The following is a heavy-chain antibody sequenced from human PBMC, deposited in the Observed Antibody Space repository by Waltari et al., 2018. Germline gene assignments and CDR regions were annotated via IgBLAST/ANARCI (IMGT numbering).Heavy chain of an antibody. Sequence: QVQLVESGPEVKKPGASVKVPCKASGSTLTSYDTPWLRQAPGQGLEWMGRINPNSGGTNYAQKFQGRVTMTRDTSISTAYMELSRLRSDDTAVYYCARDNKPEYYFDYWGQGTLVTVSS. CDR1: GSTLTSYD. CDR3: ARDNKPEYYFDY. V-gene: IGHV1-2*06. J-gene: IGHJ4*02. CDR2: INPNSGGT.